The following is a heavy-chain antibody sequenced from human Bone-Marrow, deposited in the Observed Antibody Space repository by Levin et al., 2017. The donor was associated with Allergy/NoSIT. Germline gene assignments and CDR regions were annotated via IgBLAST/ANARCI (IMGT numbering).Heavy chain of an antibody. CDR3: ARDQFRRATIGARWFDP. Sequence: LSLTCAASGFTFSNSWMSWVRQAPGKGLEWVANIKEDGSEKYYLDSVKGRFTISRDNAKNSLYVQMNSLRAEDTAVYYCARDQFRRATIGARWFDPWGQGTLVTVSS. CDR1: GFTFSNSW. D-gene: IGHD5-24*01. V-gene: IGHV3-7*01. J-gene: IGHJ5*02. CDR2: IKEDGSEK.